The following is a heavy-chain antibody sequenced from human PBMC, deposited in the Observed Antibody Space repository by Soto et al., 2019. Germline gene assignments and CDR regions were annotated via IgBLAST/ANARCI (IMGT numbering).Heavy chain of an antibody. J-gene: IGHJ4*02. CDR2: IYYSGST. Sequence: PSETLSLTCAVSGGSISSSSYYWGWIRQPPGKGLEWIGSIYYSGSTYYNPSLKSRVTISVDTSNNQFSLKLSSVTAADTAVYYCARSMTTVVTLDYWGQGTLVTVSS. CDR3: ARSMTTVVTLDY. D-gene: IGHD4-17*01. CDR1: GGSISSSSYY. V-gene: IGHV4-39*01.